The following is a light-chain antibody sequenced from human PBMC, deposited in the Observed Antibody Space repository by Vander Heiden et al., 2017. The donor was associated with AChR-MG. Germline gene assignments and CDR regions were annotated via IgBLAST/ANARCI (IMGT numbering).Light chain of an antibody. J-gene: IGKJ4*01. CDR2: MAS. CDR3: QQYNSSPLT. CDR1: QSISSW. V-gene: IGKV1-5*03. Sequence: DIQMTQSPSTLSASVGDRVTITCRASQSISSWLAWYQQQPGKAPNLLIYMASSLESGVPSRFSGSGSGTEFTLTISSLQPDDFATYYCQQYNSSPLTFGGGTKVEIK.